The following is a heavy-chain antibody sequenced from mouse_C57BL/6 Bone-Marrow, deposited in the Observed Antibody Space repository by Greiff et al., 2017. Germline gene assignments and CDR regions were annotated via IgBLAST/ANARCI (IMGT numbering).Heavy chain of an antibody. CDR2: IDPEPGGT. CDR3: TRNYGRGY. CDR1: GYTFTDYE. D-gene: IGHD1-1*01. Sequence: VQLQQSGAELVRPGASVTLSCKASGYTFTDYEMHWVKQTPVHGLEWIGAIDPEPGGTAYNQKFKGKAILTADKSSSTAYMELRSLTSEDSAVYYCTRNYGRGYWGRGTTLTVSS. V-gene: IGHV1-15*01. J-gene: IGHJ2*01.